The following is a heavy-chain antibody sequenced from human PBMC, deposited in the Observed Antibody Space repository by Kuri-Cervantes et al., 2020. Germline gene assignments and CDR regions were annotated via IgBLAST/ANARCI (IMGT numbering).Heavy chain of an antibody. CDR2: IWYDGSNK. Sequence: GGSLRLSCAASGFTFSSYGMHWVRPAPGKGLEWVAVIWYDGSNKYYADSVKGRFTISRDNSKNTLYLQMNSLRAEDTAVCYCARDLQPKPPNGDFDYWGQGTLVTVSS. CDR1: GFTFSSYG. D-gene: IGHD2-8*01. V-gene: IGHV3-33*01. J-gene: IGHJ4*02. CDR3: ARDLQPKPPNGDFDY.